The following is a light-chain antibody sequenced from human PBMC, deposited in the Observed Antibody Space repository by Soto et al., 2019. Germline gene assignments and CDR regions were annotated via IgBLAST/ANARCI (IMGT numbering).Light chain of an antibody. CDR3: CSYAGSSGYV. J-gene: IGLJ1*01. V-gene: IGLV2-23*02. Sequence: QSVLTQPASVSGSPGQSITISCTGTSSDVGSYNLVSWYQQHPGKAPKLMIYEVSKRPSGVSNRLSGSKSGNTASLTISGLQAEDEADYYCCSYAGSSGYVFGTGTKVTVL. CDR2: EVS. CDR1: SSDVGSYNL.